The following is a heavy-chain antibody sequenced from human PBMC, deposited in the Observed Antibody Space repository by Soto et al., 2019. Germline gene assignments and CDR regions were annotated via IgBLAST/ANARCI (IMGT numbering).Heavy chain of an antibody. CDR3: AREGSYKNYYYYGMDV. CDR1: GGSISSYY. D-gene: IGHD2-15*01. Sequence: SLETLSLTCTVSGGSISSYYWSRIRQPPGKGLEWIGYIYYSGSTNYNPSLKSRVTTSVDTSKNQFSLKLSSVTAADTAVYYCAREGSYKNYYYYGMDVWGQGTTVTVSS. J-gene: IGHJ6*02. V-gene: IGHV4-59*01. CDR2: IYYSGST.